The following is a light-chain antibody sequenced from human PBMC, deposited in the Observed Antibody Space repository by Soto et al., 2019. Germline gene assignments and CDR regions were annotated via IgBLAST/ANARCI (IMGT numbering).Light chain of an antibody. CDR3: QQRHMWPIT. CDR1: QSVANSF. V-gene: IGKV3-11*01. CDR2: DAY. Sequence: EIVLTQSPDTLSLSPGERATLSCRASQSVANSFIAWYQQKPGQAPRLLIYDAYNRATGIPPRFSGSGSGTDFTLTISSLEPEDSAVYYCQQRHMWPITFGQGTRLEI. J-gene: IGKJ5*01.